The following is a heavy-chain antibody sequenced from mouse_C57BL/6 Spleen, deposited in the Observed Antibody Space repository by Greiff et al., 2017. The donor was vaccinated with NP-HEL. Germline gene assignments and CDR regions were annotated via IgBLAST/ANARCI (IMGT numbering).Heavy chain of an antibody. J-gene: IGHJ4*01. CDR3: ARRGYDYDEEGAMDY. D-gene: IGHD2-4*01. V-gene: IGHV1-81*01. CDR2: IYPRSGNT. CDR1: GYTFTSYG. Sequence: VQLQQSGAELARPGASVKLSCKASGYTFTSYGISWVKQRTGQGLEWIGEIYPRSGNTYYNEKFKGKATLTAAKSSSTAYMGLRSLTSEDSAVYFGARRGYDYDEEGAMDYWGQGTSVTVSS.